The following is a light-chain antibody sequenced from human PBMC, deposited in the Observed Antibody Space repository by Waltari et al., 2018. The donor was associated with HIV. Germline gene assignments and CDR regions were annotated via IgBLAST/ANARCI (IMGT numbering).Light chain of an antibody. CDR2: KNN. CDR1: SSNIGNDN. CDR3: VGWDASLSAYV. Sequence: QSVLTQPPSASGTPGQRVTISCSGSSSNIGNDNVYWYQQLPGTTPKLLIYKNNPRPSGVPDRCAGSKAGTSAFLAISGLRSEDEADYYCVGWDASLSAYVVGAGTKVTVL. V-gene: IGLV1-47*01. J-gene: IGLJ1*01.